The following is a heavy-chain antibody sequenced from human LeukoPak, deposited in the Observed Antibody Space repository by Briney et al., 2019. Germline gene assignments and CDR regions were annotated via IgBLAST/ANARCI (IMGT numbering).Heavy chain of an antibody. J-gene: IGHJ6*03. CDR3: ARDRGYSYYDSSGYYYYMDV. V-gene: IGHV1-69*05. CDR2: IIPIFGTA. CDR1: GGTFSSYA. D-gene: IGHD3-22*01. Sequence: ASVKVSCKASGGTFSSYAISWVRQAPGQGLEWMGGIIPIFGTANYAQKFQGRVTITTDESTSTAYMERSSLRSEDTAVYYCARDRGYSYYDSSGYYYYMDVWGKGTTVTVSS.